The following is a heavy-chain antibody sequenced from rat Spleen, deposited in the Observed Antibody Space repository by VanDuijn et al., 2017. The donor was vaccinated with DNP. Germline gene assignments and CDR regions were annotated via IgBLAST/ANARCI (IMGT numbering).Heavy chain of an antibody. CDR2: TNTGSGRS. Sequence: QVQLQQSGAELAKPGSSVKISCKASGYTFTSYFITWIKQTTGQGLEYIGYTNTGSGRSKYNEKFKDKAALTVDRSSSTASNQLSSLTPDDSAVYYFARDYGYNLYAVDAWGQVTSITVSS. CDR1: GYTFTSYF. D-gene: IGHD1-9*01. J-gene: IGHJ4*01. CDR3: ARDYGYNLYAVDA. V-gene: IGHV1-43*01.